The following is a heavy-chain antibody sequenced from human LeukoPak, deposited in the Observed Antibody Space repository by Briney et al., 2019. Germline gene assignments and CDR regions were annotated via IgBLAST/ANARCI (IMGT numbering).Heavy chain of an antibody. V-gene: IGHV3-23*01. CDR1: GFTFSSYA. J-gene: IGHJ4*02. CDR3: AKIIVSLVAGSYEPTRYFDY. Sequence: GGSLRLSCAASGFTFSSYAMSWVRQAPGKGLEWVSAISGSGGSTYYADSVKGRFTISRDNSKNPLYLQMNSLRAEDTAVYYCAKIIVSLVAGSYEPTRYFDYWGQGTLVTVSS. CDR2: ISGSGGST. D-gene: IGHD6-19*01.